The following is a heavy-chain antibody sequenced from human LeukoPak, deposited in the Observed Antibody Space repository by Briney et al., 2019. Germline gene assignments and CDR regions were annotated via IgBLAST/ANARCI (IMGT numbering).Heavy chain of an antibody. J-gene: IGHJ3*01. CDR3: ARHGYGDYVVAFDV. D-gene: IGHD4-17*01. Sequence: PSETLSLTCTVSGGSISNTIYYWGWIRQPPGKGLEWIGAAYYTGSTYYNPSLKSRVTISVRTSQNQFSLKLSSVTASDTAVYYCARHGYGDYVVAFDVWGQGTMVTVSS. CDR2: AYYTGST. CDR1: GGSISNTIYY. V-gene: IGHV4-39*01.